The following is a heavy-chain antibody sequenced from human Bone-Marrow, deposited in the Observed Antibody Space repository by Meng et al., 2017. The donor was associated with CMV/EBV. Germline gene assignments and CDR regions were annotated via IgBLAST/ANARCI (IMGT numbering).Heavy chain of an antibody. J-gene: IGHJ4*02. CDR3: AKDPGYSGYDPHFDY. V-gene: IGHV3-23*01. CDR2: ISGRDGRV. Sequence: SGVTFSSFAMSWVRQAPGRGLEWVSTISGRDGRVYFADSVKGRFTISRDNSKSALFLQMISLRAEDTAVYYCAKDPGYSGYDPHFDYWGQGTLVTVSS. D-gene: IGHD5-12*01. CDR1: GVTFSSFA.